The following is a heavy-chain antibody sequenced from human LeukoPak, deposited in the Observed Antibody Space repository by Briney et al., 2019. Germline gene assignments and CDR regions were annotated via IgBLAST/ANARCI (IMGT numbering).Heavy chain of an antibody. J-gene: IGHJ5*02. Sequence: GESLKISCKGSGYSFTSYWIGWVRLMPGKGLEWMGIIYPGDSDTRYSPSFQGQVTISADKSISTAYLQWSSLQASDTAMYYCARRYGGYGHPYNWFDPWGQGTLVTVSS. CDR2: IYPGDSDT. CDR3: ARRYGGYGHPYNWFDP. CDR1: GYSFTSYW. D-gene: IGHD4-17*01. V-gene: IGHV5-51*01.